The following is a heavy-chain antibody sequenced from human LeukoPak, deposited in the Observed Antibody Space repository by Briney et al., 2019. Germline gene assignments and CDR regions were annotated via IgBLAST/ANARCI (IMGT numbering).Heavy chain of an antibody. J-gene: IGHJ6*02. CDR1: GFTFSNAW. Sequence: PGGSLRLSCAASGFTFSNAWMSWVRQAPGKGLEWVGRIKSKTDGGTTDYAAPVKGRFTISRDDSKNTLYLQMNSLKTEDTAVYYCTTAVRLWYHMDVWGQGSTVTVSS. CDR2: IKSKTDGGTT. V-gene: IGHV3-15*01. CDR3: TTAVRLWYHMDV. D-gene: IGHD2-15*01.